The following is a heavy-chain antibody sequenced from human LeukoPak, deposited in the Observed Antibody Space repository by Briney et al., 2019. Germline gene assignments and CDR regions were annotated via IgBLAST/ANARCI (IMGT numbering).Heavy chain of an antibody. V-gene: IGHV3-7*01. CDR1: GFTFSNYW. CDR2: IEQDGSEK. Sequence: GGSLRLSCAASGFTFSNYWMSWVRQAPGKGLEWVANIEQDGSEKYYVDSVKGRFTIYRDNANNSVYLQMNSLRADDTALYYCARISGSSKKYFQHWGQGTLATVSS. CDR3: ARISGSSKKYFQH. J-gene: IGHJ1*01. D-gene: IGHD1-26*01.